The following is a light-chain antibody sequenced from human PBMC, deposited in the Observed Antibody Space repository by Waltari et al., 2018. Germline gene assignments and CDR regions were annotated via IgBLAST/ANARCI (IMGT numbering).Light chain of an antibody. CDR2: SAS. CDR1: QGIRSH. Sequence: DIQMTQSPSSLSASVGDRVTITCRASQGIRSHLVWFQRKPGKAPKSLISSASSLQSGVPSKFGGGGSGTDFTLTISSLQPEHFATSYSQQYESYPLTCGGGTKIEI. J-gene: IGKJ4*01. V-gene: IGKV1-16*02. CDR3: QQYESYPLT.